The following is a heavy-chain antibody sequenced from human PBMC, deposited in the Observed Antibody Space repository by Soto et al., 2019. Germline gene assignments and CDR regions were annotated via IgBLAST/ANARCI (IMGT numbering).Heavy chain of an antibody. CDR2: INHSGST. D-gene: IGHD2-15*01. Sequence: QVQLQQWGAGLLKPSETLSLTCAVYGGSFSGYYWSWIRQPPGKGLEWIGEINHSGSTNYNPSLKSRVTISVDTSKNQFSLKLSSVTAADTAVYYYARGGRDIVVVVAATPNFDYWGQGTLVTVSS. V-gene: IGHV4-34*01. CDR1: GGSFSGYY. J-gene: IGHJ4*02. CDR3: ARGGRDIVVVVAATPNFDY.